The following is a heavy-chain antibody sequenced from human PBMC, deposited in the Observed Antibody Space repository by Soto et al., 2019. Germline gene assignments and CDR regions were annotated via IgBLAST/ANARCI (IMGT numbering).Heavy chain of an antibody. CDR3: ARDITDYDYIWGSYRFGPYFDY. Sequence: GASVKVSCKASGYTFTSYGISWVRQAPGQGLEWMGWISAYNGNTNYAQKLQGRVTMTTDTSTSTAYMELRSLRSEDTAVYYCARDITDYDYIWGSYRFGPYFDYWGQGTLVTVSS. V-gene: IGHV1-18*01. CDR1: GYTFTSYG. D-gene: IGHD3-16*02. CDR2: ISAYNGNT. J-gene: IGHJ4*02.